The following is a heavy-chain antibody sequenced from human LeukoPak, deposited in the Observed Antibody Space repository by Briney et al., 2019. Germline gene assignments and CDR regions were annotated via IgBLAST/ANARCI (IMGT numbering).Heavy chain of an antibody. V-gene: IGHV3-30-3*02. CDR1: GFTFSSYA. Sequence: GGSLRLSCAASGFTFSSYAMSWVRQAPGKGLEWVAVISYDGSNKYYADSVKGRFTISRDNSKNTLYLQMNSLRAEDTALYYCAKTSWYCSGGSCSNWFDPWGQGTLVAVSS. CDR3: AKTSWYCSGGSCSNWFDP. J-gene: IGHJ5*02. D-gene: IGHD2-15*01. CDR2: ISYDGSNK.